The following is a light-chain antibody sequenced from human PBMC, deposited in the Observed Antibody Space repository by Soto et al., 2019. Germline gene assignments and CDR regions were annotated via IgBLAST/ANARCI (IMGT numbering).Light chain of an antibody. CDR3: KQYGSSPLFT. CDR1: QSVNSNY. CDR2: GAS. V-gene: IGKV3-20*01. J-gene: IGKJ3*01. Sequence: EIVLTQSPGTLSLSPGERATLSCRASQSVNSNYLAWYQQKPGQAPRLLIYGASSRATGIPDRFSGSGSGTDFTLTISRLEPEDFAVYDCKQYGSSPLFTFGPGTKGDIK.